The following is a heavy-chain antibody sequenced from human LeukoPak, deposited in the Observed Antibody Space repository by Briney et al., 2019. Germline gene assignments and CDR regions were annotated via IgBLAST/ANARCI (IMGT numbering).Heavy chain of an antibody. CDR1: GGSISSGSYY. D-gene: IGHD3-16*02. Sequence: PSQTLSLTCTVSGGSISSGSYYWSWIRQPAGKGLEWIGRIYTSGSTNYNPSLKSRVTISVDTSKNQFSLKLSSVTAADTAVYHCARSYYVWGSYRNNWFDPWGQGTLVTVSS. J-gene: IGHJ5*02. CDR3: ARSYYVWGSYRNNWFDP. V-gene: IGHV4-61*02. CDR2: IYTSGST.